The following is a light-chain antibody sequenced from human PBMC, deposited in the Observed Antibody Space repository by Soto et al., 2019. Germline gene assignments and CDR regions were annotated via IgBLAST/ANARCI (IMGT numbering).Light chain of an antibody. CDR2: EVS. Sequence: QSVLTQPPSASGSPGQSVTISCIGTSSDVGGYNYVSWYQQHPGKAPKLMICEVSKRPSGVPDRLSGSKSGNTASLTVSGLQAEDEADYYCSSYAASNNLGVFGGGTKLTVL. CDR3: SSYAASNNLGV. V-gene: IGLV2-8*01. CDR1: SSDVGGYNY. J-gene: IGLJ2*01.